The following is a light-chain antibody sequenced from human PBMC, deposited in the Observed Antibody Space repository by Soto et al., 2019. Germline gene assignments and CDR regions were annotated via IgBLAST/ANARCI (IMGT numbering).Light chain of an antibody. J-gene: IGKJ2*01. CDR1: QSVLYSSNNKNY. V-gene: IGKV4-1*01. CDR3: QQYESTPPT. Sequence: DIVMTQSPDSLAVSLGERATINCKSSQSVLYSSNNKNYLAWYQQRPGQPPKLLIYWASTRESGVPDRFSGSGSGTDFTLTITSLQAEDVPVYYGQQYESTPPTFGQGTKLEIK. CDR2: WAS.